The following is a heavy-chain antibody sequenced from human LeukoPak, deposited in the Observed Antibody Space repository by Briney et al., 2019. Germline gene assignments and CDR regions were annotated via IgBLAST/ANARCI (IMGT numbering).Heavy chain of an antibody. V-gene: IGHV3-9*01. J-gene: IGHJ4*02. CDR3: AKGDCSSTSCTRAFDY. Sequence: ARSLTPHCPASGFTFDHYAMHWARQAPGKGLEWVSGISWNSGSIGYADSVKGRFTISRDNAKPSLYLQMNSLRAEDTALYYCAKGDCSSTSCTRAFDYWGQGTLVTVSS. CDR2: ISWNSGSI. CDR1: GFTFDHYA. D-gene: IGHD2-2*01.